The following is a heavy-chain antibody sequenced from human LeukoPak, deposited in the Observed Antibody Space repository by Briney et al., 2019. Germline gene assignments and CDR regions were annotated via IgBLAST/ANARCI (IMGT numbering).Heavy chain of an antibody. CDR1: GFNFGDYA. D-gene: IGHD3-3*02. Sequence: GGSLRLSCAASGFNFGDYAMHWVRQAPGKGLEWLSSISWNSGSIVYANSVKGRFTISRDNAKNSLSLQMHSLRPEDTAFYYCAKDIGIFGTGPFDYWGQGTLVTVSS. J-gene: IGHJ4*02. V-gene: IGHV3-9*01. CDR2: ISWNSGSI. CDR3: AKDIGIFGTGPFDY.